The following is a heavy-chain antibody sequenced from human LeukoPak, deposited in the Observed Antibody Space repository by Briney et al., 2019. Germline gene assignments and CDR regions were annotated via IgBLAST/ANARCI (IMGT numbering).Heavy chain of an antibody. J-gene: IGHJ4*02. CDR3: ARRDRRYFDWF. V-gene: IGHV4-39*07. Sequence: PSQTLSLTCTVSGGSISSGSYYWGWIRQPPGKGLEWIGSIYHSGSTYYNPSLKSRVTISVVTSKNQFSLKLSSVTAADTAVYYCARRDRRYFDWFWGQGTLVTVSS. CDR2: IYHSGST. CDR1: GGSISSGSYY. D-gene: IGHD3-9*01.